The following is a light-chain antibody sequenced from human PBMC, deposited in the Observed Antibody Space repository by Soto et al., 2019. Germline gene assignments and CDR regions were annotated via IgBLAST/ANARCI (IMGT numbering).Light chain of an antibody. V-gene: IGKV1-27*01. CDR2: AAS. CDR1: EGSSNY. J-gene: IGKJ4*01. Sequence: DIQMTQSPSSLSASVGDRVTITCRASEGSSNYLAWFQQKPGKAPALLIYAASTLQSGVPSRFSGSGSGTDFPLTINNLQPYDVATYYCQTYNNGGPLTFGGGTKVEIK. CDR3: QTYNNGGPLT.